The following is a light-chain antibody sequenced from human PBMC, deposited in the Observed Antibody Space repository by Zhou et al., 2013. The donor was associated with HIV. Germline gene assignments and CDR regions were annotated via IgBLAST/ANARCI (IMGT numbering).Light chain of an antibody. CDR2: KAS. Sequence: DIQMTQSPSTLSASVGDRVTITCRANQTISSWLAWYQQKPGKAPKLLIYKASSLEFGVPSRFSGSGSGTEFTLTINTLQPEDFATYYCQQLNSYPLTFGGGTKVEIK. CDR3: QQLNSYPLT. CDR1: QTISSW. J-gene: IGKJ4*01. V-gene: IGKV1-5*03.